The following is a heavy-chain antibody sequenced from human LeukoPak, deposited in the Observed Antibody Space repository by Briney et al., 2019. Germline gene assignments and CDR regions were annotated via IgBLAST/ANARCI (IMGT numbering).Heavy chain of an antibody. CDR2: ISSSSSTI. D-gene: IGHD2-21*01. CDR1: GFTFSSDS. J-gene: IGHJ4*02. V-gene: IGHV3-48*01. Sequence: GGSLRLSCAASGFTFSSDSMNWVRQAPGKGLEWVSYISSSSSTIYYADSVKGRFTISRDNAKNSLYLQMNSLRAEDTAVYYCARPLIIVSSRESYYFDYWGQGTLVTVSS. CDR3: ARPLIIVSSRESYYFDY.